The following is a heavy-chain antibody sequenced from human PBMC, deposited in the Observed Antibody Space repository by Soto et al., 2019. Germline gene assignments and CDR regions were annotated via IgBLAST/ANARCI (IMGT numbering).Heavy chain of an antibody. Sequence: SETLSLTCTVSGGSISSYYWSCIRQPPGKGLEWIGYIYYSGSTNYNPSLKSRVTISVDTSKNQFSLKLSSVTAADTAVYYCARRYRGTLAYWGQGTLVPVAS. J-gene: IGHJ4*02. CDR3: ARRYRGTLAY. V-gene: IGHV4-59*08. D-gene: IGHD2-15*01. CDR2: IYYSGST. CDR1: GGSISSYY.